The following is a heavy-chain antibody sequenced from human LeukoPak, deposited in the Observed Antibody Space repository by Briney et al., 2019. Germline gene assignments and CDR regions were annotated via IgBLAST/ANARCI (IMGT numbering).Heavy chain of an antibody. CDR2: INHSGST. CDR1: GGSFSGYY. V-gene: IGHV4-34*01. CDR3: ARRDCSGGSCDTDDAFDI. D-gene: IGHD2-15*01. Sequence: SETLSLTCAVYGGSFSGYYWSWIRQPPGKGLEWIGEINHSGSTNYNPSLKSRVTISVDTSKNQFSLKLSSVTAADTAVYYCARRDCSGGSCDTDDAFDIWGQGTMVTVSS. J-gene: IGHJ3*02.